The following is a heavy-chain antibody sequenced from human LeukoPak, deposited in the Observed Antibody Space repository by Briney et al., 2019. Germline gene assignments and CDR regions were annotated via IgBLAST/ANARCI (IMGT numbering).Heavy chain of an antibody. Sequence: GGSLRLSCVASGFTFDDYAMHWVRQAPGKGLEWVSGISWNSGSIGYADSVKGRFTISRDNAKNSLYLQMNSLRAEDTALYYCAKGRDKYQLLSKNWFDPWGQGTLVTVSS. CDR1: GFTFDDYA. D-gene: IGHD2-2*01. CDR3: AKGRDKYQLLSKNWFDP. CDR2: ISWNSGSI. V-gene: IGHV3-9*01. J-gene: IGHJ5*02.